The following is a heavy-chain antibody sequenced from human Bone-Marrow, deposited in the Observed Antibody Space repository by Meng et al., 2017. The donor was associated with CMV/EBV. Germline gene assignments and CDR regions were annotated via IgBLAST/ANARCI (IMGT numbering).Heavy chain of an antibody. CDR3: AKDLLELHSY. V-gene: IGHV3-23*01. D-gene: IGHD1-7*01. CDR2: ISGSGGST. Sequence: GESLKISCAASGFTFSSYAMSWVRQAPGKGLEWVSAISGSGGSTYYADSVKGRFTISRDNSKNTLYLQMNSLRAEDTAVYYCAKDLLELHSYWGQGTLVTVSS. CDR1: GFTFSSYA. J-gene: IGHJ4*02.